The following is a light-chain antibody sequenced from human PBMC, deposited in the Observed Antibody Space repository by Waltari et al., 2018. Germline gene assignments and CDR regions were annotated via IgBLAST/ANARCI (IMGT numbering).Light chain of an antibody. Sequence: DIVMTQSPDSLAVSLGERATINCKSSQSVLYSSNNNNYLAWYQKRPGQPPKLLIYWASTRESGVPDRFSGSGSGTDFILTISSLQAEDVAVYYCQQYYSTPYTFGQGTELEI. CDR2: WAS. CDR3: QQYYSTPYT. CDR1: QSVLYSSNNNNY. J-gene: IGKJ2*01. V-gene: IGKV4-1*01.